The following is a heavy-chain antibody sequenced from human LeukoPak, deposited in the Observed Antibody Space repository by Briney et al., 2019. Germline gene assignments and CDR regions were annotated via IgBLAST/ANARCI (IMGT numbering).Heavy chain of an antibody. D-gene: IGHD3-10*01. CDR1: GYTFTGYC. CDR2: INPNSGGT. J-gene: IGHJ3*02. V-gene: IGHV1-2*06. CDR3: ARDHTMARGVIAFDI. Sequence: ASVRVSCKASGYTFTGYCMHWVRQAPGQGLEWMGRINPNSGGTNYAQKFQGRVTMTRDTSISTAYMELSSLRSEDTAVYYCARDHTMARGVIAFDIWGQGTMVTVSS.